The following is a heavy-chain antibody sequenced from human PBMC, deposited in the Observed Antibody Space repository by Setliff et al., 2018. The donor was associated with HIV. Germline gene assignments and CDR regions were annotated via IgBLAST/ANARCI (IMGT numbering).Heavy chain of an antibody. CDR1: GDSVLSSRAD. CDR3: ARECDPSRYYYLSLFDF. J-gene: IGHJ5*01. V-gene: IGHV6-1*01. CDR2: IYYRSKWYS. D-gene: IGHD3-22*01. Sequence: SQTLSLTCAISGDSVLSSRADWNWIRQSPSGGLEWLGRIYYRSKWYSEYAVSVKSRLTIKPDTLENRFSLQLSSVTPEDTAVYFCARECDPSRYYYLSLFDFWGQGTPVTVSS.